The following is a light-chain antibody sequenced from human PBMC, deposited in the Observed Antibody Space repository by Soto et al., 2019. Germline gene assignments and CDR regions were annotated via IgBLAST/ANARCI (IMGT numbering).Light chain of an antibody. CDR2: DAS. J-gene: IGKJ1*01. CDR1: QSISSW. CDR3: QQYNSYWT. Sequence: DIQMTQSPSTLSASVGDRVTITCRASQSISSWLAWYQQKPGKAPKLLIYDASSLESGVPPRFSGSGSETEFTLTISSLQRDDFASYYCQQYNSYWTFGQGTKV. V-gene: IGKV1-5*01.